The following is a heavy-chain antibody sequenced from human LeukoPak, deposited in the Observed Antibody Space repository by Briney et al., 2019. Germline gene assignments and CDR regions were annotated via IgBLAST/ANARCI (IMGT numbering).Heavy chain of an antibody. CDR2: IKQDGSEK. J-gene: IGHJ6*03. CDR3: ARDDCSSTSCQKYYYYYMDV. D-gene: IGHD2-2*01. V-gene: IGHV3-7*01. Sequence: TGGSLRLSCAASGVTFSRYDMSWVRQAPGKGLEWVANIKQDGSEKYYVDSVKGRFTISRDNAKNSLYLQMNSLRAEDTAVYYCARDDCSSTSCQKYYYYYMDVWGKGTTVTISS. CDR1: GVTFSRYD.